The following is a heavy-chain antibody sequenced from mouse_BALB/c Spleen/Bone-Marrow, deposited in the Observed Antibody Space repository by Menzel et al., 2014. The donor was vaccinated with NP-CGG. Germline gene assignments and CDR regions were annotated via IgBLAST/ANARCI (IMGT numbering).Heavy chain of an antibody. CDR3: ARFYFYAMDY. CDR2: INPGSGGT. V-gene: IGHV1-54*03. J-gene: IGHJ4*01. Sequence: QVQLQQSGAELVRPGTSVKVSCKASGYAFTNYLIEWVKQRPGQGLEWIGVINPGSGGTNYNEKFKGKATLTADKSSSTAYMQLSSLTSDDSAVYFCARFYFYAMDYWGQGTSVTVSS. CDR1: GYAFTNYL.